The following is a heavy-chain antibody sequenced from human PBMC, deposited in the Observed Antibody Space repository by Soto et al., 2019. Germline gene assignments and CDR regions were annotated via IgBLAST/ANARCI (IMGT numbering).Heavy chain of an antibody. CDR1: GFPFSDYS. J-gene: IGHJ4*02. D-gene: IGHD2-15*01. V-gene: IGHV3-23*05. Sequence: GGSLRLSCAASGFPFSDYSMNWIRQAPGKGLEWVAFIDLSGTMTDYRESVKGRFTLSKDKSMKTVYLQMNSLRVEDAAVYYCKKDRVSDGIYSFDYWGQGALVTVSS. CDR3: KKDRVSDGIYSFDY. CDR2: IDLSGTMT.